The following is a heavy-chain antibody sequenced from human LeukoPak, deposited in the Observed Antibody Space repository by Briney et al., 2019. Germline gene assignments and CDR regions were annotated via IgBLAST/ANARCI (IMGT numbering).Heavy chain of an antibody. D-gene: IGHD3-16*01. CDR2: IGGRGGST. CDR1: GFVFSSYT. Sequence: GGSLRLSCEASGFVFSSYTMTWVRQAPGQGLEWVSAIGGRGGSTYYADSVKGRVTISRDNSKDTVSLQMNSLRSDDTAIYYCAKEGGAWGQGTLVVVSS. J-gene: IGHJ5*02. CDR3: AKEGGA. V-gene: IGHV3-23*01.